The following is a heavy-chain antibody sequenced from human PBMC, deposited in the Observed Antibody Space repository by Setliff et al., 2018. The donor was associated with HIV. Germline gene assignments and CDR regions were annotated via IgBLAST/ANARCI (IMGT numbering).Heavy chain of an antibody. CDR1: GNTFSSHY. Sequence: ASVKVSCKASGNTFSSHYIHWVRQAPGQGLEWVGRISPNSGGTNYAVKFQGRVTMTRDTSITTVYMEVSRLTFDDTAFYYCAKVGDYSGFGEFAALDSWGQGTLVTVSS. J-gene: IGHJ4*02. CDR3: AKVGDYSGFGEFAALDS. V-gene: IGHV1-2*06. CDR2: ISPNSGGT. D-gene: IGHD3-10*01.